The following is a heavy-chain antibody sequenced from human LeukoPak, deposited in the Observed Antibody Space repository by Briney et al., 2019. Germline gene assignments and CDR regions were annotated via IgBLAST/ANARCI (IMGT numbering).Heavy chain of an antibody. Sequence: SETLSLTCAVSGASVSGSNYYWGWIRQPPGKGLEWIGNIYSSGSTYYNASLQSRVTISIDTSKKQFSLKLSSVTAADTAVYYCARERAPGDTTMITRGIFDYWGQGTRVTVSS. CDR1: GASVSGSNYY. CDR3: ARERAPGDTTMITRGIFDY. CDR2: IYSSGST. J-gene: IGHJ4*02. V-gene: IGHV4-39*02. D-gene: IGHD5-18*01.